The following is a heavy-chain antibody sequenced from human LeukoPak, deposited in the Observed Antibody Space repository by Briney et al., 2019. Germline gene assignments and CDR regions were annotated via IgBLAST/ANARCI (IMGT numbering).Heavy chain of an antibody. CDR2: IYYSGST. V-gene: IGHV4-38-2*01. D-gene: IGHD2/OR15-2a*01. J-gene: IGHJ4*02. CDR3: AGHHPRNTVDF. Sequence: GSLRLSCAASGFTFSSYAMSWIRQPPGKGLEWIGSIYYSGSTYYNPSLKSRVTISVDTSKNQFSLKLSSVTAADTAVYYCAGHHPRNTVDFWGQGTLVTVSS. CDR1: GFTFSSYA.